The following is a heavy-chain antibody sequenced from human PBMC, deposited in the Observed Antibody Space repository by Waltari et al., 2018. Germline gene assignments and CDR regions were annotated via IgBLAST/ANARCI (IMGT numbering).Heavy chain of an antibody. Sequence: EGQVVESGGRVVRPGGSLSHACCASGSTLCDSGLSWVRSPPGKGLEWVSSITGNGARAGYADSVKGRFTISRDNAKDSLYLEMNDLRAEDTALYHCARDPTVVPYYYMDVWGKGTTVTVSS. V-gene: IGHV3-20*01. J-gene: IGHJ6*03. D-gene: IGHD2-15*01. CDR1: GSTLCDSG. CDR2: ITGNGARA. CDR3: ARDPTVVPYYYMDV.